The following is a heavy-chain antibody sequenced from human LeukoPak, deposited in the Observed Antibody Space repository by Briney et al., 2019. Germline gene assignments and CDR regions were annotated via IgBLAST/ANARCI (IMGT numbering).Heavy chain of an antibody. CDR2: INPNSGST. D-gene: IGHD2-15*01. CDR3: ARQRYVVVVAATPELGY. Sequence: ASVKVSCKASGYTFTGYYKHWVRQAPGQGLEWMGWINPNSGSTNYAQKFQGRVTMTRDTSISTAYMELSRLRSDDTAVYYCARQRYVVVVAATPELGYWGQGTLVTVSS. V-gene: IGHV1-2*02. CDR1: GYTFTGYY. J-gene: IGHJ4*02.